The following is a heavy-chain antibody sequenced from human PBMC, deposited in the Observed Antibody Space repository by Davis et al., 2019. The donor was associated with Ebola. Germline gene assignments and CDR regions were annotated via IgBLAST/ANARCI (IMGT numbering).Heavy chain of an antibody. J-gene: IGHJ4*02. V-gene: IGHV5-51*01. CDR2: IFPDDSDA. D-gene: IGHD2-2*01. Sequence: GESLKISCKGSGYSFTRYWIVWVRQMPGKGLECMGIIFPDDSDATYSPSFQGQVTFSVDKSIRTAYLHWNSLKASDTATYYCARQGTTSWDSWGQGTLVTVSS. CDR3: ARQGTTSWDS. CDR1: GYSFTRYW.